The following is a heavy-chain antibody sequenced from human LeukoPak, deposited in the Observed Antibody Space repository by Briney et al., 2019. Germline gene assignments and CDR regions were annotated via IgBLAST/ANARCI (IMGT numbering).Heavy chain of an antibody. J-gene: IGHJ3*02. D-gene: IGHD3-10*01. CDR1: GFTFSSYW. Sequence: GGSLRLSCAASGFTFSSYWMSWVRQAPGKGLEWVANIKQDGSEKYYVDSVKGRFTISRDNAKNSLYLQMNSLRAEDTAVYYCARDPGKTMVGGVIRRLAFDIWGQGTRVTVSS. CDR2: IKQDGSEK. CDR3: ARDPGKTMVGGVIRRLAFDI. V-gene: IGHV3-7*03.